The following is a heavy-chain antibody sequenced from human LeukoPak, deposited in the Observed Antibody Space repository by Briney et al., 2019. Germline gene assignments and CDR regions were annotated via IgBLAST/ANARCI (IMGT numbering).Heavy chain of an antibody. Sequence: PSETLSLTCAVYGGSISSYYWSWIRQPPGKGLEWIGYVFYSGGTNYNPSLKSRVTISVDTSKNQFSLKLSSVTAADTAVYYCARETPYYYDSSGSLYYYYYMDVWGKGTTVTVSS. J-gene: IGHJ6*03. V-gene: IGHV4-59*01. CDR3: ARETPYYYDSSGSLYYYYYMDV. CDR2: VFYSGGT. D-gene: IGHD3-22*01. CDR1: GGSISSYY.